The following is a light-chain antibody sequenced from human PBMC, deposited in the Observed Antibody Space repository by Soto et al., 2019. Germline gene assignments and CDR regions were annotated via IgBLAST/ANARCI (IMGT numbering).Light chain of an antibody. J-gene: IGKJ3*01. Sequence: EIVMTQSPATLSVSPGERATLSCRASPSVSSNLAWYQQRPGQAPRLLIYGASARATGIPDRFSGSGSGTEFTLTISSLQSEDFAVYYCQQYNKWPEFTFGPGTRV. CDR1: PSVSSN. CDR2: GAS. V-gene: IGKV3-15*01. CDR3: QQYNKWPEFT.